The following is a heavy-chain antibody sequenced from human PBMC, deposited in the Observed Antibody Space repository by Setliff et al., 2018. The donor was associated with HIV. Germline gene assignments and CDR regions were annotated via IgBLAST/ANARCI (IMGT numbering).Heavy chain of an antibody. CDR3: ASLFHDTSAPWLYYFDY. V-gene: IGHV1-2*02. CDR1: GYTFTNYY. CDR2: INPNSGGT. J-gene: IGHJ4*02. Sequence: ASVKVSCKASGYTFTNYYMHWVRQAPGQGLEWMGWINPNSGGTNYAQKFQGRVTMTRDTSISTAYMELSRLRSDDTAVYYCASLFHDTSAPWLYYFDYWGQGTLVTVSS. D-gene: IGHD3-22*01.